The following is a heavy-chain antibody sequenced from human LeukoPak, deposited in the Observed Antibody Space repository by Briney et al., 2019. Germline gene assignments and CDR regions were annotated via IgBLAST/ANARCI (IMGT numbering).Heavy chain of an antibody. J-gene: IGHJ4*02. CDR1: GFTFNNVW. CDR3: PTATPPDYEFDY. Sequence: GGALRLSCAASGFTFNNVWMNWVRQAPGKGLEWVGRIKSNTDGGTTDYAAPVKGRFTISRDESTHTRFLQMNSLKPAATAVYSCPTATPPDYEFDYWGQGTLVTVSS. D-gene: IGHD4-17*01. V-gene: IGHV3-15*07. CDR2: IKSNTDGGTT.